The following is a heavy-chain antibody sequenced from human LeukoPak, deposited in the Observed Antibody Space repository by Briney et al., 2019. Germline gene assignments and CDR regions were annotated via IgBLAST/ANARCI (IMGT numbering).Heavy chain of an antibody. V-gene: IGHV3-23*01. Sequence: GGSLRLSCTASGFTFSSYAMSWVRQAPGKGLEWVSAISGSGGSTYYADSVKGRFTISRDNSKNTLYLQMNSLRAEDTAVYYCAKTRRDGYDVFDYWGQGTLVTVSS. CDR1: GFTFSSYA. CDR3: AKTRRDGYDVFDY. D-gene: IGHD5-24*01. J-gene: IGHJ4*02. CDR2: ISGSGGST.